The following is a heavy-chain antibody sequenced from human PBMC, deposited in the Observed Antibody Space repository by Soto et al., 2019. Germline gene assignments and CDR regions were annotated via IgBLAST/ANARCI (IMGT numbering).Heavy chain of an antibody. CDR2: VYYSGST. V-gene: IGHV4-61*01. Sequence: PSETLSLTCTVSGGSVSSGSYYWSWIRQSPGKGLEWIGYVYYSGSTNYNPSLKSRVTISVDTSKNQFSLKLSSVTAADTAVYYCARGYYDSSGQSNNFDIWGQGTMVTVSS. CDR1: GGSVSSGSYY. CDR3: ARGYYDSSGQSNNFDI. J-gene: IGHJ3*02. D-gene: IGHD3-22*01.